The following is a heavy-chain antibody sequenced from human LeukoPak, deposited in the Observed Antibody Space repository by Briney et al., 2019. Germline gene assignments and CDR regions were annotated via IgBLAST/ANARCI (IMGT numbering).Heavy chain of an antibody. D-gene: IGHD3-22*01. CDR1: GGSISSGGYY. CDR3: ATGVSYDSTSDY. V-gene: IGHV4-31*11. CDR2: IYYSGST. Sequence: TSGTLSLTCGVSGGSISSGGYYWSWIRQHPGKGLEWIGYIYYSGSTYYNPSLKSRVTISVDTSKNQFSLKLSSVTAADTAVYYCATGVSYDSTSDYWGQGTLVTVSS. J-gene: IGHJ4*02.